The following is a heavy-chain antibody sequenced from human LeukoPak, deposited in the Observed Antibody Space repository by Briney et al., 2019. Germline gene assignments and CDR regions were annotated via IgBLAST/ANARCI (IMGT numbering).Heavy chain of an antibody. D-gene: IGHD3-9*01. J-gene: IGHJ4*02. Sequence: GGSLRLSCAASGFTFSSYAMSWVRQAPGEGLEWVSSITTSGGSTYYADSVKGRFTISRDNAKNTLYLQMNSLRAEDTAVYYCAHLGYDILTGYYNWGQGTLVLVSS. V-gene: IGHV3-23*01. CDR1: GFTFSSYA. CDR3: AHLGYDILTGYYN. CDR2: ITTSGGST.